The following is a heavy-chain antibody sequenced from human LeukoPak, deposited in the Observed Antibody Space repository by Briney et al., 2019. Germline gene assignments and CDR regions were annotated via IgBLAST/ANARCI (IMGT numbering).Heavy chain of an antibody. CDR3: ARDVQVATIYPLDY. CDR2: IYSGGST. CDR1: GFTVSSNY. V-gene: IGHV3-53*01. J-gene: IGHJ4*02. D-gene: IGHD5-12*01. Sequence: PGGSLRLSCAASGFTVSSNYMSWVRQAPGKGLEWVSVIYSGGSTYYADSVKGRFTISRDNAKNSLFLQMNSLRAEYTAVYYCARDVQVATIYPLDYWGQGTLVTVSS.